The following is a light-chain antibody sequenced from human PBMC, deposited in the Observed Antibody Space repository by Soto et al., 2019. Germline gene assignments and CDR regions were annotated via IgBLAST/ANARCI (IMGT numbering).Light chain of an antibody. V-gene: IGLV2-14*01. CDR1: SSDVGGYNY. Sequence: QSALPQPASVSGSPGQSITISCTGTSSDVGGYNYVSWYQQHPGKVPKLMIHEVSNRPSGVSNRFSGSKSGNTASLTISGLQAEDEADYYCSSYSGSNSLYVFGTGTKVTVL. J-gene: IGLJ1*01. CDR3: SSYSGSNSLYV. CDR2: EVS.